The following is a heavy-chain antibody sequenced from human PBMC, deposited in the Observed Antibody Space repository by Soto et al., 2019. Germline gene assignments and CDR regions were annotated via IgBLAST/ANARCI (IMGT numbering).Heavy chain of an antibody. CDR2: IKSKTDGGTT. Sequence: EVQLVESGGGLVKPGGSLRLSCAASGFTFSNAWMSWVRQAPGKGLEWVGRIKSKTDGGTTDYAAPVKGRFTISRDDSKNTPYMQMNILKTEVTAVYYCTTSDNYGGNSVFDYWGQGTLVTVSS. J-gene: IGHJ4*02. CDR3: TTSDNYGGNSVFDY. D-gene: IGHD4-17*01. V-gene: IGHV3-15*01. CDR1: GFTFSNAW.